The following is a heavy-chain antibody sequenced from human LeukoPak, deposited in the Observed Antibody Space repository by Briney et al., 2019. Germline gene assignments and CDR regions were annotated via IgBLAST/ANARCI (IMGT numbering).Heavy chain of an antibody. Sequence: SETLSLTCAVSGGSFSGYYWTWIRQPPGKGLEWMGEKSQSGSANYNPSLKSRVTISLDTSKNQFSLKLSSVTAADTAVYYCARGPPNCSGGSCYSSYYYYGMDVWGQGTTVTVSS. V-gene: IGHV4-34*01. CDR2: KSQSGSA. CDR3: ARGPPNCSGGSCYSSYYYYGMDV. D-gene: IGHD2-15*01. CDR1: GGSFSGYY. J-gene: IGHJ6*02.